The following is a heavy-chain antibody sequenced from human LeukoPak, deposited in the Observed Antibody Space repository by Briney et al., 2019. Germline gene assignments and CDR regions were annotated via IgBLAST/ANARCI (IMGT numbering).Heavy chain of an antibody. D-gene: IGHD6-13*01. V-gene: IGHV3-23*01. CDR1: GFTFSSFA. J-gene: IGHJ4*02. CDR2: ISPSGDST. Sequence: PGGSLRLSCAASGFTFSSFAMTWVRQAPGKGLEWVSVISPSGDSTYYADSVKGRFTVSRDNSKHTLYLQMNSLTAEDTAVYYCAKGGRQGDSSSWYLYFDYWGQGTLVTVSS. CDR3: AKGGRQGDSSSWYLYFDY.